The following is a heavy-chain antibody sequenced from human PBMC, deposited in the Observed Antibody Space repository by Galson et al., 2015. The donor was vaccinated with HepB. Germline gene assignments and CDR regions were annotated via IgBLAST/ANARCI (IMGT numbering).Heavy chain of an antibody. CDR1: GYTLTEFS. D-gene: IGHD5-18*01. Sequence: SVKVSCKVSGYTLTEFSMHWVRQAPGKGLEWMGGFDPEDGETIYAQKFQGRVTMTEDTSTDTAYMELSSLRSEDTAVYYYATGDVDTAMVTDYYYYGMDVWGQGTTVTVSS. V-gene: IGHV1-24*01. J-gene: IGHJ6*02. CDR2: FDPEDGET. CDR3: ATGDVDTAMVTDYYYYGMDV.